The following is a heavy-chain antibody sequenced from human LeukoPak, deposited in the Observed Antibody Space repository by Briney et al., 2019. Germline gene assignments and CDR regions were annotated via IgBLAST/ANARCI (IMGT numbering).Heavy chain of an antibody. CDR3: AKSHLPNSYSGTYYCDY. J-gene: IGHJ4*02. V-gene: IGHV3-30*02. Sequence: GGSLRLSCAASGFTFSSYGMHWVRQAPAKGLEWLAFIRYDETKTFYGDSVKGRFTISRDNSKNTLYLQMNSLRAEDTAVYYCAKSHLPNSYSGTYYCDYWGQGTHVTVSS. CDR1: GFTFSSYG. CDR2: IRYDETKT. D-gene: IGHD1-26*01.